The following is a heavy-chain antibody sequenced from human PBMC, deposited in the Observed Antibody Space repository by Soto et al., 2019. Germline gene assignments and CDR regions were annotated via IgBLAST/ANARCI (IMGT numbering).Heavy chain of an antibody. J-gene: IGHJ5*02. D-gene: IGHD2-15*01. CDR1: GGSVSGDDW. CDR2: IYQSGTT. Sequence: QVQLQESGPGLVKPSETLSLTCAVSGGSVSGDDWWSWVRQPPEKGLEWIGEIYQSGTTNYNPSLNSRVNISLDKSKNQLSLKLTSLTAADTAVYYCARGSGWRVDPWGQGTLVTVSS. V-gene: IGHV4-4*02. CDR3: ARGSGWRVDP.